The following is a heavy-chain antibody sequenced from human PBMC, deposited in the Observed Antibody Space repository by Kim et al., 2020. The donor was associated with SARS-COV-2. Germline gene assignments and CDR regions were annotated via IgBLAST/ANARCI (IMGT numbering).Heavy chain of an antibody. Sequence: SVKVSCKASGFTFTSSAVQWVRQARGQRLEWIGWIFVGSGHTHYAQKFQERVTITRDMSTSTAYMELRSLRSEDTAVYSCAAEGYCRRTRCHSEDYWGQGTLVTVSS. CDR1: GFTFTSSA. CDR3: AAEGYCRRTRCHSEDY. V-gene: IGHV1-58*01. CDR2: IFVGSGHT. J-gene: IGHJ4*02. D-gene: IGHD2-2*01.